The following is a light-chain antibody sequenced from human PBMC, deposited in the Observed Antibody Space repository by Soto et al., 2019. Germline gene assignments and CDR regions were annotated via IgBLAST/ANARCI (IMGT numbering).Light chain of an antibody. CDR2: VNNDGSH. Sequence: QSVLTQSPSASASLGASVKLTCTLSSGHSSYAIAWHQQQPEKGPRYLMKVNNDGSHTKGDGLPHRFSGASSGAERYLTISSLQYEDEADYYCQTWGTGIQVFGGGTKLTVL. J-gene: IGLJ2*01. V-gene: IGLV4-69*01. CDR1: SGHSSYA. CDR3: QTWGTGIQV.